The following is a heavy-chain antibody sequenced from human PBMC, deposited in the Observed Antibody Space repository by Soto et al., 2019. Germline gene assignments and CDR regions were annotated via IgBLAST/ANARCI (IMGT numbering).Heavy chain of an antibody. Sequence: ASVKVSCKASGYTFTRYDINWVRQATGQGLEWMGWMNPNSGNTGYAQKFQGRVTMTRNNSISTAYMELSSLRSEDTAVYYCARGDTAILLFDPWGQGTTLTASS. CDR3: ARGDTAILLFDP. D-gene: IGHD5-18*01. CDR1: GYTFTRYD. V-gene: IGHV1-8*01. J-gene: IGHJ5*02. CDR2: MNPNSGNT.